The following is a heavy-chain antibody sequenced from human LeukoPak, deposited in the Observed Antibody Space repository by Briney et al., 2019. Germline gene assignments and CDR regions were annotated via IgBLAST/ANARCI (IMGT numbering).Heavy chain of an antibody. V-gene: IGHV4-39*07. J-gene: IGHJ3*02. D-gene: IGHD3-10*01. CDR2: TYYRGTT. Sequence: PSETLSLTCTVSGASISSTSYYWGWIRQPPGKGLEWIGSTYYRGTTYYNPSLKSRVTISIDTAKNQISLKLSSVTAADTAVYYCARDRDGYYASGSYSAAFDIWSQGTMVTVSS. CDR3: ARDRDGYYASGSYSAAFDI. CDR1: GASISSTSYY.